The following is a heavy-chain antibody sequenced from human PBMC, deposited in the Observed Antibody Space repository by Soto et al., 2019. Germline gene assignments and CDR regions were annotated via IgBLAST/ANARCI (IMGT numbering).Heavy chain of an antibody. V-gene: IGHV3-7*03. J-gene: IGHJ4*02. CDR1: GFIFSRYW. CDR3: ARDSSGYPFDY. CDR2: IKEDGSEK. D-gene: IGHD5-12*01. Sequence: PGGSLRLSCAASGFIFSRYWMSWVRQTPGKGMEWVANIKEDGSEKYYVDSVKGRFTISRDNAKNSLYLQINSLSAEDTAVYYCARDSSGYPFDYWGQGTMVTVYS.